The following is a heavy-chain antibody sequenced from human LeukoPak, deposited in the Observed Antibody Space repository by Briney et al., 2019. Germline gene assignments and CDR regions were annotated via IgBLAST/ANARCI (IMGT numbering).Heavy chain of an antibody. CDR2: IYSGGST. V-gene: IGHV3-53*01. D-gene: IGHD3-10*02. CDR1: GFTFSDYY. J-gene: IGHJ6*04. CDR3: AELGITMIGGV. Sequence: GGSLSLSCAASGFTFSDYYMSWIRQAPGKGLEWVSVIYSGGSTYYADSVKGRFTISRDNAKNSLYLQMNSLRAEDTAVYYCAELGITMIGGVWGKGTTVTISS.